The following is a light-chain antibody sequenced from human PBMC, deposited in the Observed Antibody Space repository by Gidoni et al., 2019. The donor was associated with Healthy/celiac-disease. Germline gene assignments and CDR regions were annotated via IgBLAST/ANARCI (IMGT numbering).Light chain of an antibody. CDR3: QQYNSYSPWT. V-gene: IGKV1-5*01. CDR2: DAY. J-gene: IGKJ1*01. Sequence: DIQLTQSPSTLSASGGDRVTITCRASQSISSWLAWYQQKPGKAPKLLIYDAYSLESGVPSRFSGSGSGTEFTLTISSLQPDDCATYYCQQYNSYSPWTFGQGTKVEIK. CDR1: QSISSW.